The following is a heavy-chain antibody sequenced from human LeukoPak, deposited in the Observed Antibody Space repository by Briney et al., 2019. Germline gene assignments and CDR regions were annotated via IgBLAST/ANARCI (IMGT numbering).Heavy chain of an antibody. Sequence: ASVKVSCKASGYTFTGYYMHWVRQAPGQGLEWMGWINPNSGGTNYAQKFQGRVTMTRDTSISTAYMELSRLRSDDTAVYYCARALYGSGSYYSDYWGQGTLVTVSS. J-gene: IGHJ4*02. V-gene: IGHV1-2*02. CDR3: ARALYGSGSYYSDY. CDR2: INPNSGGT. D-gene: IGHD3-10*01. CDR1: GYTFTGYY.